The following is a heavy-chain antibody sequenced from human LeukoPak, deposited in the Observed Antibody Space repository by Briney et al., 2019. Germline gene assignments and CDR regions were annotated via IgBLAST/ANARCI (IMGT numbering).Heavy chain of an antibody. CDR1: GGSINSSSYY. D-gene: IGHD4-17*01. J-gene: IGHJ5*02. CDR2: IYYSGST. Sequence: PSETLSLTCTVSGGSINSSSYYWGWIRQPPGKGLEWIGSIYYSGSTYYNPSLKSRVTISVDTSKNQFSLKLSSVTAADTAVYYCARGGDRSGTVTWFDPWGQGTLVTVSS. CDR3: ARGGDRSGTVTWFDP. V-gene: IGHV4-39*07.